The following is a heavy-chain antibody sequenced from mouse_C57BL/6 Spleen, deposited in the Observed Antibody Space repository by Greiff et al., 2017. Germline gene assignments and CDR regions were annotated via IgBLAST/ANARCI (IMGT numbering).Heavy chain of an antibody. CDR1: GFTFSSYA. Sequence: EVQLVESGEGLVKPGGSLKLSCAASGFTFSSYAMSWVRQTPEKRLEWVAYISSGGDYIYYADTVKGLFTISRDNARNTLYLQMSSLKSEDTAMYYCTRDGGDCYGSSHFDYWGQGTTLTVSS. V-gene: IGHV5-9-1*02. CDR3: TRDGGDCYGSSHFDY. J-gene: IGHJ2*01. D-gene: IGHD1-1*01. CDR2: ISSGGDYI.